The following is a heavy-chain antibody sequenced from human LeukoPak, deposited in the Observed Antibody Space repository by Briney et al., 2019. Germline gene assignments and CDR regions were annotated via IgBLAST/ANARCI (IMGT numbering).Heavy chain of an antibody. J-gene: IGHJ4*02. CDR1: GYTFANYW. Sequence: GESLKISCKVSGYTFANYWIGWVRQMPGKGLEWMGIINPADSETRYSPSFQGQVTISVDKSISTAYLQWSSLKASDTAMYYCGRKISGSYYGLDYWGQGTLVTVSS. CDR3: GRKISGSYYGLDY. V-gene: IGHV5-51*01. CDR2: INPADSET. D-gene: IGHD1-26*01.